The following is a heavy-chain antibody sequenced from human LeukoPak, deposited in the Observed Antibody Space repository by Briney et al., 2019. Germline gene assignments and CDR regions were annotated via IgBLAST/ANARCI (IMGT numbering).Heavy chain of an antibody. J-gene: IGHJ6*03. CDR2: IYISGDT. CDR3: AREKGTSGGYYYYYYMDV. V-gene: IGHV4-61*02. Sequence: SQTLSLTCTVSGVSISSGSYYWSWIRQPAGKGLEWIGRIYISGDTDYNPSLKSRVTISLDTSKKQFSLRLSSVTAADTAMYYCAREKGTSGGYYYYYYMDVWGKGTTVTVSS. CDR1: GVSISSGSYY. D-gene: IGHD3-10*01.